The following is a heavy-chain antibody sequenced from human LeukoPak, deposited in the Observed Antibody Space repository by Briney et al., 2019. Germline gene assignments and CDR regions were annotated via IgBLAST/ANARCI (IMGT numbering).Heavy chain of an antibody. Sequence: GGSLRLSCASSGFLFAGYGMNWVRQAPGKGPEWVSSISDGSRDTNYADFVKGRFTISRDDSKNILYLQMDRLRAEDTAVYYRAKDYEVYCSSTRCGISDVWGQGTTVTVSS. CDR3: AKDYEVYCSSTRCGISDV. CDR1: GFLFAGYG. D-gene: IGHD2-2*01. V-gene: IGHV3-23*01. J-gene: IGHJ6*02. CDR2: ISDGSRDT.